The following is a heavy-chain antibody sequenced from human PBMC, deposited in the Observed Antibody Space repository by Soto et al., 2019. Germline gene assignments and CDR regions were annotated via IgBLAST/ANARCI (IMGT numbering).Heavy chain of an antibody. Sequence: GSLRLSCAASGFTFSSYWMSWVRQAPGKGLEWVANIKQDGSEKYYVDSVKGRFTISRDNAKNSLYLQMNSLRAEDTAVYYCASLHIQDIVVVPAEDDYWGQGTLVTVSS. CDR1: GFTFSSYW. CDR3: ASLHIQDIVVVPAEDDY. D-gene: IGHD2-2*01. V-gene: IGHV3-7*03. CDR2: IKQDGSEK. J-gene: IGHJ4*02.